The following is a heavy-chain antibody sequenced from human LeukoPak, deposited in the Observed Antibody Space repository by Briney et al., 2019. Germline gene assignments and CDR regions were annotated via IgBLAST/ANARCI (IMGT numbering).Heavy chain of an antibody. Sequence: GRSLRLSCAASGFTFSSYGMHWVRQAPGKGLEWVAVIWYDGSNKYYADSVKGRFTISRDNSKNSLYLQMYSLRAEDTAIYFCSRSLDYLGQGALVTVSS. CDR2: IWYDGSNK. CDR1: GFTFSSYG. CDR3: SRSLDY. V-gene: IGHV3-33*01. J-gene: IGHJ4*02.